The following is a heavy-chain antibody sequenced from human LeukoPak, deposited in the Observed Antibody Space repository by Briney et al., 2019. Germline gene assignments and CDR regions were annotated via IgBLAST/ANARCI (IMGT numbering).Heavy chain of an antibody. J-gene: IGHJ3*02. CDR1: GGSFSGYY. D-gene: IGHD3-16*01. CDR2: INHSGST. CDR3: ARDLGKGFGAFDI. Sequence: SETLSLTCAVYGGSFSGYYWSWIRQPPGKGLEWIGEINHSGSTNYNPSLKSRVTISVDTSKNQFSLKLSSVTAADTAVYYCARDLGKGFGAFDIWGQGTMVTVSS. V-gene: IGHV4-34*01.